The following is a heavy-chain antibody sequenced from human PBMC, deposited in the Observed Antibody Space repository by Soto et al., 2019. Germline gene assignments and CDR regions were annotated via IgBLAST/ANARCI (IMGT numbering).Heavy chain of an antibody. D-gene: IGHD2-2*01. CDR3: AKDAPPYIVVVPAAAWDGMGV. CDR1: GFTFSSYG. Sequence: QVQLVESGGGVVQPGRSLRLSCAASGFTFSSYGMHWVRQAPGKGLEWVAVISYDGSNKYYADSVKGRFTISRDNSKNTLYMQMTSLSAEDTAVYYCAKDAPPYIVVVPAAAWDGMGVWGQGTTVTVSS. CDR2: ISYDGSNK. V-gene: IGHV3-30*18. J-gene: IGHJ6*02.